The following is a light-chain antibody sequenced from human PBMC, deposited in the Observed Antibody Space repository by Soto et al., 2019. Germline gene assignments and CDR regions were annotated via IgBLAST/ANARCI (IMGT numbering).Light chain of an antibody. V-gene: IGLV2-8*01. CDR2: EVS. CDR3: SSYAGSNTYV. CDR1: SSDVGGYNY. Sequence: QSALTQPPSASGSPGQSVTISCTGTSSDVGGYNYVSWYQQHPGKAPKLMIYEVSRRPSGVPDRFSGSKSDNTASLTVYGLQAEDEADYYCSSYAGSNTYVFGTGTKVTVL. J-gene: IGLJ1*01.